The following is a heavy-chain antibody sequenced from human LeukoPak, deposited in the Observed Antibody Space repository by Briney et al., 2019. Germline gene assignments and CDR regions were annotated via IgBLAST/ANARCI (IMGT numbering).Heavy chain of an antibody. CDR2: IYYSGST. Sequence: SQTLSPTCTVSGSSISSGGYYWSSISQHPGNGLEWIGYIYYSGSTYYNPSLKSRVTISVDTSKNQFSLKLSSVTAADTAVYYCASGSRSDAFDIWGQGTMVSVSS. V-gene: IGHV4-31*03. J-gene: IGHJ3*02. CDR3: ASGSRSDAFDI. CDR1: GSSISSGGYY.